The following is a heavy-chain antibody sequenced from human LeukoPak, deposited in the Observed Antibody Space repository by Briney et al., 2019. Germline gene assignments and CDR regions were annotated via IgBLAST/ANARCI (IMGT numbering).Heavy chain of an antibody. Sequence: ASVKVSCKASGYTFTGYYMRWVRQAPGQGLEWMGWINPNSGGTNYAQKFQGRVTMTRDTSISTAYMELSRLRSDDTAVYYCARDRIVGATTELRWGQGTLVTVSS. CDR2: INPNSGGT. CDR1: GYTFTGYY. D-gene: IGHD1-26*01. CDR3: ARDRIVGATTELR. V-gene: IGHV1-2*02. J-gene: IGHJ4*02.